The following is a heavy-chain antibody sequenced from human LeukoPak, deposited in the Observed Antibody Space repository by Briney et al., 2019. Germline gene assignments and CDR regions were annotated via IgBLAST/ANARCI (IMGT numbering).Heavy chain of an antibody. CDR3: ARDKATVTTFPRSFDY. Sequence: PGGTLRLSCAASGFTFSSYSMNCVRQTPGKGLEWVSSMSSSSSYIYYADSVKGRFTISRDNAKNSLYLQMNSLRAEDTAVYYCARDKATVTTFPRSFDYWGQGTLVTVSS. J-gene: IGHJ4*02. CDR1: GFTFSSYS. CDR2: MSSSSSYI. V-gene: IGHV3-21*01. D-gene: IGHD4-17*01.